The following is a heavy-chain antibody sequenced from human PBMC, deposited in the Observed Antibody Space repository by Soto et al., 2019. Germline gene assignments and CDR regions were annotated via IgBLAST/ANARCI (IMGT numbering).Heavy chain of an antibody. V-gene: IGHV1-69*01. J-gene: IGHJ5*02. CDR3: GKSVFCVSGSCSPGWIDP. Sequence: QVHLVQSGAEVKKPGSSVKVSCRASGGAFNSFAITWVRQAPGQGLEWMGEIIPLLATTKYAQKFMGRVIITADESTGTSYMELTNLRSDDTAEYYCGKSVFCVSGSCSPGWIDPWGQGTLVTVSS. D-gene: IGHD2-15*01. CDR2: IIPLLATT. CDR1: GGAFNSFA.